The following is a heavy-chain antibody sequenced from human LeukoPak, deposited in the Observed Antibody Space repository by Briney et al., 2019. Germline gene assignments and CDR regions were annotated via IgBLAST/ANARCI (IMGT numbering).Heavy chain of an antibody. Sequence: SETLSLTCSVSGDSISRSDSYWDWIRQPPGKGLEWTGTIYYSGRTYYSPSLKSRVTMSVDPSNNQFSLNLRSVTAADTALYYCARRRYYDGSGYLEWGQGTLLSVSS. V-gene: IGHV4-39*01. CDR3: ARRRYYDGSGYLE. D-gene: IGHD3-22*01. CDR1: GDSISRSDSY. J-gene: IGHJ1*01. CDR2: IYYSGRT.